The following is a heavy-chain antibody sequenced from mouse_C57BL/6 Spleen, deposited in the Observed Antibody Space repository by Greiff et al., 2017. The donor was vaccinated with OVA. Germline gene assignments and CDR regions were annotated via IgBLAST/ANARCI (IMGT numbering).Heavy chain of an antibody. CDR3: AREPPTVVATDYAMDY. V-gene: IGHV5-4*01. D-gene: IGHD1-1*01. CDR2: ISDGGSYT. J-gene: IGHJ4*01. CDR1: GFTFSSYA. Sequence: EVKLQESGGGLVKPGGSLKLSCAASGFTFSSYAMSWVRQTPEKRLEWVATISDGGSYTYYPDNVKGRFTISRDNAKNNLYLQMSHLKSEDTAMYYCAREPPTVVATDYAMDYWGQGTSVTVSS.